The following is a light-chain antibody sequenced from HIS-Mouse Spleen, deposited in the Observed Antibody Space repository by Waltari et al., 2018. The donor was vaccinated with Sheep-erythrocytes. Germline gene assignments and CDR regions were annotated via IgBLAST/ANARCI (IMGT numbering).Light chain of an antibody. CDR3: RQYYSFPFT. J-gene: IGKJ3*01. CDR1: KGISSY. CDR2: AAT. V-gene: IGKV1D-8*02. Sequence: AIWMTQSPSLLSASTGDRVTISRRMSKGISSYLAWYQQKPGKAPELLIYAATTLQSGVPSMFVGGGSATYFTLTISCLQSEDFAAYYCRQYYSFPFTFGPGTKVDIK.